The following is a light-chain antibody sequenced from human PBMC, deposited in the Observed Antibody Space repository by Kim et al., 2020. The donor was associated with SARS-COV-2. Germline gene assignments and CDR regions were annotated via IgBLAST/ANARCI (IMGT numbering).Light chain of an antibody. CDR3: HQYNSYPPT. V-gene: IGKV1-16*01. CDR2: AAS. J-gene: IGKJ5*01. Sequence: ASVGDRVTISCRASQGIRNHLAWFQQRPGKAPNSLIYAASSLHSGVPSRFSGSGSGTDFTLTISSLQPGDFATYYCHQYNSYPPTFGQGTRLVIK. CDR1: QGIRNH.